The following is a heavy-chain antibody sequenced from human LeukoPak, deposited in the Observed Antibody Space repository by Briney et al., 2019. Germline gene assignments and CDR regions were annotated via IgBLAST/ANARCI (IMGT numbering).Heavy chain of an antibody. CDR1: GFTFSSYS. J-gene: IGHJ4*02. V-gene: IGHV3-7*01. CDR3: ATGWRGQQLDY. CDR2: IKQDGSEK. D-gene: IGHD6-13*01. Sequence: GGSLRLSCAASGFTFSSYSMNWVRQAPGKGLEWVANIKQDGSEKYYVDSVKGRFTISRDNAKNSLYLQMNSLRAEDTAVYYCATGWRGQQLDYWGQGTLVTVSS.